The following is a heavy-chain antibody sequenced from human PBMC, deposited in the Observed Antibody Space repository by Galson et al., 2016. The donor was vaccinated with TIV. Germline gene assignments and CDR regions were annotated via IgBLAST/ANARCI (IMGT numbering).Heavy chain of an antibody. V-gene: IGHV1-46*01. D-gene: IGHD2-21*02. CDR3: ARSQSCGGDCYYFDY. J-gene: IGHJ4*02. CDR1: GYTVTTYY. Sequence: SVKVSCKAFGYTVTTYYIHWVRHGPGQGLEWMGIINPSGGGTTYAQNFQGRITLTRDTSTGTVYMALSSLRSEDTAVYYCARSQSCGGDCYYFDYWGRGTLVTVSS. CDR2: INPSGGGT.